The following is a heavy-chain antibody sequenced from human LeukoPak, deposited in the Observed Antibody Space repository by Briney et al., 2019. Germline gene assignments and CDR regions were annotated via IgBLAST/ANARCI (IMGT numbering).Heavy chain of an antibody. Sequence: SETLSLTCAVYGGSFSGYYWSWIRQPPGKGLEWIGEINHSGSTNYNPSLKSRVTISVDTSKNQFSLKLSSGTAADTAVYYCARGGCSGGSCYSVWGQGTLVTVSS. CDR2: INHSGST. J-gene: IGHJ4*02. CDR1: GGSFSGYY. D-gene: IGHD2-15*01. V-gene: IGHV4-34*01. CDR3: ARGGCSGGSCYSV.